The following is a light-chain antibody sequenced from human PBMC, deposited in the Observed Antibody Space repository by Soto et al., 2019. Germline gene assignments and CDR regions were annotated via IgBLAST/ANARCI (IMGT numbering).Light chain of an antibody. J-gene: IGKJ1*01. V-gene: IGKV1D-13*01. Sequence: AILLSQSPSSLSASVGDRVTITCRASQVIDSSFAWYQQKPGKAPKLLIYAAPSLQSGVPSRFSGSGSGTDFTLTISRLQPEDFAVYYCQQYNNWPPWTFGQGTKVDI. CDR2: AAP. CDR3: QQYNNWPPWT. CDR1: QVIDSS.